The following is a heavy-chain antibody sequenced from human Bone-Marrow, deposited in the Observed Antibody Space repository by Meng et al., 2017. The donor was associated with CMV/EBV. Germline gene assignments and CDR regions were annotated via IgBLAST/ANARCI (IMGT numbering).Heavy chain of an antibody. D-gene: IGHD1-14*01. CDR2: IYYSGST. Sequence: GSLILSCTVSGGSIRNYYWSWIRQPPGKGLEWIGYIYYSGSTNYNPSLKSRVTISVDTSKKQLSLKLTSLTAADTAVYYCARDPRPEGDWIDPWGQGTLVTVSS. J-gene: IGHJ5*02. CDR1: GGSIRNYY. V-gene: IGHV4-59*01. CDR3: ARDPRPEGDWIDP.